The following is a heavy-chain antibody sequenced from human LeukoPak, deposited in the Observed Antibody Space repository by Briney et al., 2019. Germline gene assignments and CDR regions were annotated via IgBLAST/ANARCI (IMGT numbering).Heavy chain of an antibody. CDR2: ISYSGST. CDR1: GGSISSSSYY. V-gene: IGHV4-39*01. CDR3: AVSSGWYSGFDY. Sequence: SETLSLTCTVSGGSISSSSYYWGWIRQPPVKGLEWIGSISYSGSTYYSPSLKSRITKSVDTSKNQFSLKLSSVTAADTAVYYCAVSSGWYSGFDYWGQGTLVTDSP. D-gene: IGHD6-19*01. J-gene: IGHJ4*02.